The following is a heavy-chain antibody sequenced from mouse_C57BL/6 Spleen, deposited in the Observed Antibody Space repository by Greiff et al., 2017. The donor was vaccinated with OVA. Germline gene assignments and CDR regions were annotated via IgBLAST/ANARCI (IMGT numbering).Heavy chain of an antibody. CDR2: IYPRSGNT. CDR1: GYTFTSYG. CDR3: ARWGTGTWDFDY. V-gene: IGHV1-81*01. Sequence: VKLQESGAELARPGASVKLSCKASGYTFTSYGISWVKQRTGQGLEWIGEIYPRSGNTYYNEKFKGKATLTADKSSSTAYMELRSLTSEDSAVYFCARWGTGTWDFDYWGQGTTLTVSS. D-gene: IGHD4-1*01. J-gene: IGHJ2*01.